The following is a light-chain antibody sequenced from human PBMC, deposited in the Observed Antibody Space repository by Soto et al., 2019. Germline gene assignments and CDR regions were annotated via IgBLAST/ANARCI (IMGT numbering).Light chain of an antibody. CDR1: QSVDTN. J-gene: IGKJ5*01. Sequence: EIVMTQSPATLSLSPGDTATLSCRASQSVDTNLAWYVQKPGQAPRRLMYGVSTWGTGVTARFSGSGSGTEFTLTINSLHSEDFAIYYCQQYKSWPITFGQGTRLEIK. CDR2: GVS. V-gene: IGKV3D-15*01. CDR3: QQYKSWPIT.